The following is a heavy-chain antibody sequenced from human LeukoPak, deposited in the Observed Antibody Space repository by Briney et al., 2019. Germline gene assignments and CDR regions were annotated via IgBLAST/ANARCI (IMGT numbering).Heavy chain of an antibody. CDR3: ARERVVAVTGEGVDP. D-gene: IGHD6-19*01. CDR1: GYTFTRHY. V-gene: IGHV1-46*01. CDR2: FNPSGGST. Sequence: ASVKVSCKASGYTFTRHYIQWGRQGPGQGLEWRGIFNPSGGSTIYAQQFQGRVPLTRDTSTSTVYMELGRLRSEAPAANYCARERVVAVTGEGVDPGGEGTPATVSS. J-gene: IGHJ5*02.